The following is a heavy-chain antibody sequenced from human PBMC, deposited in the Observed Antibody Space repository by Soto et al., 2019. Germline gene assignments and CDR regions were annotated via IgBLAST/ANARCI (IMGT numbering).Heavy chain of an antibody. J-gene: IGHJ6*01. Sequence: QVQLVESGGGVVQPGRSLRLSCAASGFTFSRYAMHWVRQAPGKGLEWVAVISYDGSNNYYADSVKGRFTISRDNSKNTLYLQMNSLRAEDTAVYYCARMASFYCSGGSCYPTYGMDVW. D-gene: IGHD2-15*01. CDR3: ARMASFYCSGGSCYPTYGMDV. CDR1: GFTFSRYA. CDR2: ISYDGSNN. V-gene: IGHV3-30-3*01.